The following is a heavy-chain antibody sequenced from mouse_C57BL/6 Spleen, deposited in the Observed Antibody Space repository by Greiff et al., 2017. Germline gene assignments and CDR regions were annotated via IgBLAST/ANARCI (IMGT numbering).Heavy chain of an antibody. D-gene: IGHD2-4*01. Sequence: EVKLQQSGPELVKPGASVKISCKASGYTFTDYYMNWVKQSHGKSLEWIGDINPNNGGTSYNQKFKGKATLTVDKSSSTAYMELRSLTSEDSAVYYCARGGDYDGVDYWGQGTTLTVSS. CDR1: GYTFTDYY. V-gene: IGHV1-26*01. CDR3: ARGGDYDGVDY. CDR2: INPNNGGT. J-gene: IGHJ2*01.